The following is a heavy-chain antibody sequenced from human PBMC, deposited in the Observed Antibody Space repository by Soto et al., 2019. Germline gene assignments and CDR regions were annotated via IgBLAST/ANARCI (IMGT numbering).Heavy chain of an antibody. J-gene: IGHJ6*02. CDR2: IIPIFGTA. CDR3: ARVGGGLASLGYYGMDV. V-gene: IGHV1-69*06. CDR1: GGTFSSYA. Sequence: QVQLVQSGAEVKKPGSSVKVSCKASGGTFSSYAISWVRQAPGQGLEWMGGIIPIFGTANYAQKFQGRVTITADKSTSTAYMELSSLRSEDTAVYYCARVGGGLASLGYYGMDVWGQGTTVTVSS. D-gene: IGHD3-10*01.